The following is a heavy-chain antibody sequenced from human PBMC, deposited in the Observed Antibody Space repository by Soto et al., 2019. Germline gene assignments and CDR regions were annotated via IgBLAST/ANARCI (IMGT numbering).Heavy chain of an antibody. D-gene: IGHD3-22*01. V-gene: IGHV1-69*13. Sequence: ASVKVSCKASGGTFSSYAISWVRQAPGQGLEWMVGIIPIFGTANYAQKFQGRVTITADESTSTAYMELSSLRSEDTAVYYCARDSKYYDDSSGHRGLFWFEAWGPGTIVTVSS. J-gene: IGHJ5*02. CDR2: IIPIFGTA. CDR3: ARDSKYYDDSSGHRGLFWFEA. CDR1: GGTFSSYA.